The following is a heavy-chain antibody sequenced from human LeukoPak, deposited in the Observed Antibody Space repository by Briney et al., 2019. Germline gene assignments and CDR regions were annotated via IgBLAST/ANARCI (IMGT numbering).Heavy chain of an antibody. CDR1: GYAFTGYY. D-gene: IGHD3-22*01. V-gene: IGHV1-2*02. CDR2: INPNSGGT. J-gene: IGHJ5*02. Sequence: ASVKVSCKASGYAFTGYYMHWVRQAPGQGLEWMGWINPNSGGTNYAQKFQGRVTMTRDTSISTAYMELSRLRSDDTAVYYCARARAYYYDCSGLDPWGQGTLVTVSS. CDR3: ARARAYYYDCSGLDP.